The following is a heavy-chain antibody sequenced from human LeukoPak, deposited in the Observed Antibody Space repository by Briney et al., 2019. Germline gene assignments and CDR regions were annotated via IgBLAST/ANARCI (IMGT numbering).Heavy chain of an antibody. V-gene: IGHV3-23*01. Sequence: GGSLRLSCAASGFTFSSYAMSWVRQAPGKGLEWVSAISGSGGSTYYADSVKGRFTISRGNSKNTLYLQMNSLRAEDTAVYYCAKCGFCIAAAGIRSSFDYWGQGTLVTVSS. CDR2: ISGSGGST. D-gene: IGHD6-13*01. CDR3: AKCGFCIAAAGIRSSFDY. CDR1: GFTFSSYA. J-gene: IGHJ4*02.